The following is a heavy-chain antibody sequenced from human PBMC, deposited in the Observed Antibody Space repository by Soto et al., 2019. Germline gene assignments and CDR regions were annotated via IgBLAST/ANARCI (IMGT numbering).Heavy chain of an antibody. D-gene: IGHD2-21*01. CDR1: GGSFSGYY. V-gene: IGHV4-34*01. J-gene: IGHJ4*02. CDR3: ARAVETIPTSPPGY. Sequence: PSETLSLTCAVYGGSFSGYYWSWIRQSPGKGLEWIGEMNHSGSTNYNPSLKSRVTISVDPSKNQFSLKLSSVTAADTVVYYCARAVETIPTSPPGYWGQGTLVTVSS. CDR2: MNHSGST.